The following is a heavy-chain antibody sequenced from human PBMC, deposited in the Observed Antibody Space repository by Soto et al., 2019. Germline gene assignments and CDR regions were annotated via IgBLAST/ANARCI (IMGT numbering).Heavy chain of an antibody. J-gene: IGHJ4*02. D-gene: IGHD6-19*01. V-gene: IGHV1-3*01. CDR2: VNGGNGNT. CDR3: ARGIAVAGNY. Sequence: QVQLVQSGAEVKKPGASVKVCCKASGYTFTSYAMHWVRQAPGQSLEWMGWVNGGNGNTKYSQKFHDRVTMTRDTSASTAYMELSSLRSEDTAVYHCARGIAVAGNYWGQGTLVTVSS. CDR1: GYTFTSYA.